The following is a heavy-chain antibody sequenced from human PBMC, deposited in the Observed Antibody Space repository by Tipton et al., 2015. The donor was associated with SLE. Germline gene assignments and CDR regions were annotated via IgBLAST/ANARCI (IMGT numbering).Heavy chain of an antibody. V-gene: IGHV4-39*02. CDR3: ARAEFSSNWYMYWHFDL. J-gene: IGHJ2*01. Sequence: TLSLTCTVSGGAMTRSNYYWGWIRQPPGKGLEWIGSIHHSGTTYYTSSLKSRVTISRDTSGNHFSLNLNSVTATDTAVYYCARAEFSSNWYMYWHFDLWGRGTLVTVSS. CDR1: GGAMTRSNYY. CDR2: IHHSGTT. D-gene: IGHD6-13*01.